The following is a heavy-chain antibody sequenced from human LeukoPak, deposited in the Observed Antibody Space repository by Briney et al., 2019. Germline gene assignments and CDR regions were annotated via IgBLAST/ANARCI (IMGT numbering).Heavy chain of an antibody. D-gene: IGHD2-15*01. CDR3: ARSGGKVVAATQYYYYGMDV. Sequence: SVKVSCKASGGTFSSYAISWVRQAPGQGLEWMGGIIPIFGTANYAQKSQGRVTITADESTSTAYMELSSLRSEDTAVYYCARSGGKVVAATQYYYYGMDVWGQGTTVTVSS. CDR2: IIPIFGTA. CDR1: GGTFSSYA. J-gene: IGHJ6*02. V-gene: IGHV1-69*13.